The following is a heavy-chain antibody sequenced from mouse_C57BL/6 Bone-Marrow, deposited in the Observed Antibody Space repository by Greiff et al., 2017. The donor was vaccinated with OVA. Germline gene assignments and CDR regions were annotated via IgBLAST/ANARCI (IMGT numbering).Heavy chain of an antibody. V-gene: IGHV5-4*01. CDR1: GFTFSSYA. CDR2: ISDGGSYT. J-gene: IGHJ4*01. CDR3: ARETRGDAMDY. Sequence: EVMLVESGGGLVKPGGSLKLSCAASGFTFSSYAMSWVRQTPEKRLEWVATISDGGSYTYYPDNVKGRFTISRDNAKNNLYLQMSHLKSEDTAMYYCARETRGDAMDYWGQGTSVTVSS.